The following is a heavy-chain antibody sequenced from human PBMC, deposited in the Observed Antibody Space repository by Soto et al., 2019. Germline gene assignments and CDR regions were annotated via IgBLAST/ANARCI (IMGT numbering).Heavy chain of an antibody. D-gene: IGHD2-2*02. CDR3: SLLVPAAIDGMDV. CDR2: INPSGGST. V-gene: IGHV1-46*01. Sequence: ASVKVSCKASGYTFTSYYMHWVRQAPGQGLEWMGIINPSGGSTSYALKFQGRVTMTRDTSTSTVYMELSSLRSEDTAVYYCSLLVPAAIDGMDVWGQGTTVTVSS. J-gene: IGHJ6*02. CDR1: GYTFTSYY.